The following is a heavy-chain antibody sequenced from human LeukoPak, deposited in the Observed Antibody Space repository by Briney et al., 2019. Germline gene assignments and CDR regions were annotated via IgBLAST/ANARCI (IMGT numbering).Heavy chain of an antibody. CDR1: GGSISRYY. CDR2: INYSGST. D-gene: IGHD1-1*01. V-gene: IGHV4-59*01. Sequence: PSETLSLTCTVSGGSISRYYWSWIRQPPGKGLEWIGYINYSGSTKYNPALKSRVTISVDTSKNQFSLKLSSVTAADTAVYYCARGQLAIGSFDYWGQGTLVTVSS. J-gene: IGHJ4*02. CDR3: ARGQLAIGSFDY.